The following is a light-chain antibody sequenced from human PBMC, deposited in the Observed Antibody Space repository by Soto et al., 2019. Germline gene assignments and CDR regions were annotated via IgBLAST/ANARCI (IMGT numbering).Light chain of an antibody. CDR3: SSYVSNNNYV. Sequence: QSVLTQPASVSVSPGQSITISCTGTSSDIGGYNYVSWHQQYPGKAPKLMIYGVSNRPSGVSNRFSGSKSGNTASLTITGLQAEDEADYYCSSYVSNNNYVFGTGTKVTVL. J-gene: IGLJ1*01. CDR2: GVS. CDR1: SSDIGGYNY. V-gene: IGLV2-14*01.